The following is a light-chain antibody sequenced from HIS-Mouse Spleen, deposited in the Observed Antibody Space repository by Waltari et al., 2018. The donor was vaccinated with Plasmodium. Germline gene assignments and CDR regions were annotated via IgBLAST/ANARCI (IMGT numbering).Light chain of an antibody. Sequence: SYELTQPPSVSVSPGQTARITCPGDALPNKYAYWYQQKSGQAPVLVIYEDSKRPSGIPDRFSGSSSRTMATLTISGDQVEDEADYYCYSTDSSGNHRVFGGGTKLTVL. CDR3: YSTDSSGNHRV. CDR2: EDS. CDR1: ALPNKY. V-gene: IGLV3-10*01. J-gene: IGLJ3*02.